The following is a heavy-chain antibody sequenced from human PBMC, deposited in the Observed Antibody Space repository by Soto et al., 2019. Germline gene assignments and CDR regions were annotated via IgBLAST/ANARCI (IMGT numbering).Heavy chain of an antibody. V-gene: IGHV1-69*13. CDR2: IIPIFGTA. CDR1: GCTFSSYA. CDR3: ARDQAYCGGDCYSGWFEP. J-gene: IGHJ5*02. Sequence: SVKVSCKASGCTFSSYAISWVRQAPGQGLEWMGGIIPIFGTANYAQKFQGRVTITADESTSTAYMELSSLRSEDTVVYYCARDQAYCGGDCYSGWFEPWGQGTLVRVSS. D-gene: IGHD2-21*02.